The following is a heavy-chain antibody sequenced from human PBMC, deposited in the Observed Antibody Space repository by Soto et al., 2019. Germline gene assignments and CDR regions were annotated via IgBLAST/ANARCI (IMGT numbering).Heavy chain of an antibody. CDR2: INPNSGGT. J-gene: IGHJ6*02. CDR3: ARGAAITIFGVVIIPPLYYYYGMDV. CDR1: GYTFTAYG. D-gene: IGHD3-3*01. V-gene: IGHV1-2*04. Sequence: VASVKVSCKASGYTFTAYGIRWVRQAPGQGLEWMGRINPNSGGTNYAQKFQGWVTMTRDTSISTAYMELSRLRSDDTAVYYCARGAAITIFGVVIIPPLYYYYGMDVWGQGTTVTVSS.